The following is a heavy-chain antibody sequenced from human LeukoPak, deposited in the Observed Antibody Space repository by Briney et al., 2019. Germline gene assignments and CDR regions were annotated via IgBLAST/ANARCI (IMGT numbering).Heavy chain of an antibody. J-gene: IGHJ3*02. V-gene: IGHV1-2*02. CDR2: INPNSGGT. CDR1: GYTFTGYY. Sequence: ASVKVSCXASGYTFTGYYMHWVRQAPGQGLEWMGWINPNSGGTNYAQKFQGRVTMTRDTSISTAYMELSRLRSDDTAVYYCAPRGAGSCGHDAFDIWGQGTMVTVSS. D-gene: IGHD1-26*01. CDR3: APRGAGSCGHDAFDI.